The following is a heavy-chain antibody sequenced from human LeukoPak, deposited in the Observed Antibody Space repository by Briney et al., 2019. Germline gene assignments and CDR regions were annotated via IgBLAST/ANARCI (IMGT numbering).Heavy chain of an antibody. CDR2: IYPGDSDT. Sequence: GESLKISCNGSGYXFTSYWISWVRQMPGKGLEWMGIIYPGDSDTRYSPSFQGQVTISADKSISTAYLQWSSLKASDTAIYYCARSIAAAATFDYWGQGTLVTVSS. D-gene: IGHD6-13*01. J-gene: IGHJ4*02. V-gene: IGHV5-51*01. CDR1: GYXFTSYW. CDR3: ARSIAAAATFDY.